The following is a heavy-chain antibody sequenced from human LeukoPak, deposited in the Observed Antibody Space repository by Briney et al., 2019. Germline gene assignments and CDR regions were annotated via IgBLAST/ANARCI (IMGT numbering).Heavy chain of an antibody. V-gene: IGHV4-31*03. CDR2: IYYSGST. J-gene: IGHJ6*02. CDR1: GGSISSGGYY. D-gene: IGHD3-10*01. CDR3: ARVRYYGSGTYYHYYGMDV. Sequence: SETLSLTCTVSGGSISSGGYYWSWIRQHPGEGLEWIGYIYYSGSTYNNPSLKSRVTISVDTSENQFSLKLGSVTAADTAVYYCARVRYYGSGTYYHYYGMDVWGQGTTVTVSS.